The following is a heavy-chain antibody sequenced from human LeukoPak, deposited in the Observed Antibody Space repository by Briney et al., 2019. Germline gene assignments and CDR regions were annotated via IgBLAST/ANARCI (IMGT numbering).Heavy chain of an antibody. V-gene: IGHV3-7*01. Sequence: GGSLRLSCAASGFTFSSYAMSWVRQAPGKGLEWVANIKQDGSEKYYVDSVEGRFTISRDNAKNSVSLQMNSLRGEDTAVYYCVRALGSSSADYWGQGTLVTVSS. J-gene: IGHJ4*02. CDR2: IKQDGSEK. CDR3: VRALGSSSADY. CDR1: GFTFSSYA. D-gene: IGHD6-6*01.